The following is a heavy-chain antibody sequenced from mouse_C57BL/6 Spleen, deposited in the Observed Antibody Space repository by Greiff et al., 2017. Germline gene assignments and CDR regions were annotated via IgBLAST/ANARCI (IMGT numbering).Heavy chain of an antibody. Sequence: QVQLQQPGAELVRPGTSVKLSCKASGYTFTSYWMHWVKQRPGQGLEWIGVIDPSDSYTNYNQKFKGKATLTVDTSSSTAYMQLSSLTSEDSAVYYGARGRYEYDGYYAMDYWGQGTSVTVSS. CDR2: IDPSDSYT. D-gene: IGHD2-4*01. V-gene: IGHV1-59*01. J-gene: IGHJ4*01. CDR1: GYTFTSYW. CDR3: ARGRYEYDGYYAMDY.